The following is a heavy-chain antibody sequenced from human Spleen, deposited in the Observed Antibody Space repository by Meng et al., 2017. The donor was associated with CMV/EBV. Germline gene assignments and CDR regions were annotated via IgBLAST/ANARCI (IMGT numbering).Heavy chain of an antibody. CDR2: VSRSGTVI. D-gene: IGHD6-19*01. Sequence: GESLKISCEASGFTFSSYSMNWVRQAPGKGLEWVAYVSRSGTVIYYADSVKGRFIISRDNAQKTLHLQMSSLRAGDTAVYYCARDGGWYYFDYWGQGTLVTVSS. J-gene: IGHJ4*02. V-gene: IGHV3-48*04. CDR3: ARDGGWYYFDY. CDR1: GFTFSSYS.